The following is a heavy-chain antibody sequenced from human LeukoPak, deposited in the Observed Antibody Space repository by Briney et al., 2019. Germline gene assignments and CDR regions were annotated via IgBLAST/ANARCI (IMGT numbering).Heavy chain of an antibody. Sequence: GGSLRLSCAASGFTVSSTYMSWVRQAPGKGLEWVSVFYSDGTIYYADSVKGRFTISRDISKNTLYLQLNSLRAEDTAVYYCARQHLRPNDAFDIWDQGTMVTVSS. CDR2: FYSDGTI. CDR1: GFTVSSTY. J-gene: IGHJ3*02. V-gene: IGHV3-53*01. CDR3: ARQHLRPNDAFDI.